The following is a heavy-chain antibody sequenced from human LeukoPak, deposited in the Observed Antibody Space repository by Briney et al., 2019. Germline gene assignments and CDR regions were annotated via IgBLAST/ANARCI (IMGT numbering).Heavy chain of an antibody. CDR1: GGTSSSYA. D-gene: IGHD3-16*02. Sequence: SVKVSCKASGGTSSSYAISWVRRAPGQGLEWMGRIIPILGIANYAQKFQGRVTITADKSTSTAYMELSSLRSEDTAVYYCASEGGTYYDYVWGSYRSYYFDYWGQGTLVTVSS. CDR3: ASEGGTYYDYVWGSYRSYYFDY. J-gene: IGHJ4*02. CDR2: IIPILGIA. V-gene: IGHV1-69*04.